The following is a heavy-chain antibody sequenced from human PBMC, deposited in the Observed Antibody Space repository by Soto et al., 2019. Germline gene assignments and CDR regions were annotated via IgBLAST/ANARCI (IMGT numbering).Heavy chain of an antibody. CDR3: AKDLITVTTYYYGMDV. CDR2: ISYDGSNK. CDR1: GFTFSSYG. Sequence: QVQLVESGGGVVQPGRSLRLSCAASGFTFSSYGMHWVRQAPGKGLEWVAVISYDGSNKYYADSVKGRFTISRDNSKNTLYLQMNSLRAEDTAVYYCAKDLITVTTYYYGMDVWGPGTTVTVSS. D-gene: IGHD4-17*01. V-gene: IGHV3-30*18. J-gene: IGHJ6*02.